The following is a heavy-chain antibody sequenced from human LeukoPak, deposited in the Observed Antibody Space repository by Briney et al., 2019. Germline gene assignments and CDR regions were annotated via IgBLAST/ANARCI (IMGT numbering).Heavy chain of an antibody. D-gene: IGHD6-6*01. CDR3: AKLYSSSSGIDY. V-gene: IGHV3-23*01. CDR2: ISGSGGST. J-gene: IGHJ4*02. CDR1: GFTSSSYA. Sequence: GGSLRLSCAASGFTSSSYAMSWVRQAPGKGLEWVSAISGSGGSTYYADSVKGRFTISRDNSKNTLYLQMNSLRAEDTAVYYCAKLYSSSSGIDYWGQGTLVTVSS.